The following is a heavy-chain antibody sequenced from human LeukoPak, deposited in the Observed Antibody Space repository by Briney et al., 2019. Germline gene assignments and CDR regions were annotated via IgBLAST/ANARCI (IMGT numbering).Heavy chain of an antibody. CDR3: ASYGGYSPFDY. D-gene: IGHD4-23*01. Sequence: PGGSLRLSCAASGFTFSDYYMSWIRQPPGKGLEWIGEINHSGRTNYNPPLKSRVTISVDTSKKQFSLKLSSVTAADTAVYYCASYGGYSPFDYWGQGTLVTVSS. CDR1: GFTFSDYY. V-gene: IGHV4-34*01. J-gene: IGHJ4*02. CDR2: INHSGRT.